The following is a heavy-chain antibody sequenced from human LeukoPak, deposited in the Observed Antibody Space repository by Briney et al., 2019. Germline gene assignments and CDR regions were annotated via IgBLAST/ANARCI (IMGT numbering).Heavy chain of an antibody. CDR3: ARRHAYGDFFDY. V-gene: IGHV4-34*01. CDR2: INHSGST. J-gene: IGHJ4*02. CDR1: GGSFSGYY. D-gene: IGHD4-17*01. Sequence: PSETLSLTCAVYGGSFSGYYWSWIRQPPGKGLEWIGEINHSGSTNYNPSLKSRVTISVDTSKNQFSLRLSSMAAVDTAVYYCARRHAYGDFFDYWGQGTLVTVSS.